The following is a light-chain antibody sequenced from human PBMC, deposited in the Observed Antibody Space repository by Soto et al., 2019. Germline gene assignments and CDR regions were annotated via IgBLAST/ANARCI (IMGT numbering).Light chain of an antibody. CDR3: SSYAGSNNFRV. CDR2: EVS. V-gene: IGLV2-8*01. J-gene: IGLJ2*01. Sequence: QSALTQPPPASGSPGQSVTIACTGTSSDVGGYNYVSWYQQHPGKAPKLMIYEVSKRPSGVPDRFSGSKSGNTASLTVSGLQAEDEADYYCSSYAGSNNFRVFGGGTKVTVL. CDR1: SSDVGGYNY.